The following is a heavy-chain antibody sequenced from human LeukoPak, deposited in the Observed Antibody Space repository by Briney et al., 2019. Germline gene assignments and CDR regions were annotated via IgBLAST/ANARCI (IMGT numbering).Heavy chain of an antibody. J-gene: IGHJ4*02. D-gene: IGHD2-15*01. Sequence: GRSLRLSCAASGFTFDDYAMHWVRQAPGKGLEWVSGISWNSGSIGYADSVKGRFTISRDNAKNSLYLQMNSLRAEDTALYYCANTLDHALGGYFDYWGQGTLVTVSS. CDR3: ANTLDHALGGYFDY. CDR1: GFTFDDYA. CDR2: ISWNSGSI. V-gene: IGHV3-9*01.